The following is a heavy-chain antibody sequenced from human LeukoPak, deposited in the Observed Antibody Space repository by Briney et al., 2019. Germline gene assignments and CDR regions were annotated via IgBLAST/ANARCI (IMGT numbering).Heavy chain of an antibody. Sequence: GGSLRLSCAASGFTLSNHWMIWVRQAPGKGLEYVSAIGTNGDNTYYADSVRGRFTISRDNSKNTLFLQMGSLSADDMAVYYCARWGSTSCYDYWGQGTLVTVSS. D-gene: IGHD2-2*01. V-gene: IGHV3-64*02. CDR3: ARWGSTSCYDY. CDR2: IGTNGDNT. CDR1: GFTLSNHW. J-gene: IGHJ4*02.